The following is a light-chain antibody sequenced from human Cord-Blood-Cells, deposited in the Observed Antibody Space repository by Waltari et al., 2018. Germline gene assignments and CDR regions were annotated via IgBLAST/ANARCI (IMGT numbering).Light chain of an antibody. Sequence: SSELTQDPAVSVALGQTVRITCQGDSLRSYYASWYQQKPGQAPVLVIYGKNNRPSGIPDLFSCSSSGNTASLTITGAQAEDEADYYCNSRDSSGNHLVFGGGTKLTVL. J-gene: IGLJ3*02. CDR3: NSRDSSGNHLV. CDR2: GKN. V-gene: IGLV3-19*01. CDR1: SLRSYY.